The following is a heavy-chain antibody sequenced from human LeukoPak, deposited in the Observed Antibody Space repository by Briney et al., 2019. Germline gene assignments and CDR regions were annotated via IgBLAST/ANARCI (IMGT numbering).Heavy chain of an antibody. V-gene: IGHV3-74*03. J-gene: IGHJ4*02. CDR1: GFTFSSYW. D-gene: IGHD5-12*01. CDR2: INSDGSSI. Sequence: GGSLRLSCAAPGFTFSSYWMHWVRQAPGKGLVWVSRINSDGSSITYADSVKGRFTISRDNATNTLYLQMNSLRVEDTAVYYCAREGRVSGYDFDCWGQGTLVTVSS. CDR3: AREGRVSGYDFDC.